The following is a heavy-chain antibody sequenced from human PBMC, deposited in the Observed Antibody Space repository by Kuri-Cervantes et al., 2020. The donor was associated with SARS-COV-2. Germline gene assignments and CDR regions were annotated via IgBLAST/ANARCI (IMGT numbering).Heavy chain of an antibody. V-gene: IGHV3-21*04. J-gene: IGHJ4*02. CDR2: ISSSSSYI. Sequence: LSLTCAASGFTFSSYSMNWVRQAPGKGLEWVSSISSSSSYIYYADSVKGRFTISRDNAKNSLYLQMNSLRAEDTAVYYCAKDHHMITFGGVIVNDPHSFDYWGQGTLVTVSS. CDR1: GFTFSSYS. CDR3: AKDHHMITFGGVIVNDPHSFDY. D-gene: IGHD3-16*02.